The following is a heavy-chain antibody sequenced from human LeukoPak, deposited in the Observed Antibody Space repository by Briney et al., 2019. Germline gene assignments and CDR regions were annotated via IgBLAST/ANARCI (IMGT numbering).Heavy chain of an antibody. D-gene: IGHD6-13*01. V-gene: IGHV3-11*01. CDR2: ISTTGRTI. CDR1: GFSFSDFH. Sequence: GGSLRLSCAASGFSFSDFHMSWVRQAPGKGLEWISYISTTGRTIYYADSVKGRFTISRDNAKNSVYLQVNSLRAEDTAVYYCARDPLDSRSWNWYFDLWGRGTLVTVSS. CDR3: ARDPLDSRSWNWYFDL. J-gene: IGHJ2*01.